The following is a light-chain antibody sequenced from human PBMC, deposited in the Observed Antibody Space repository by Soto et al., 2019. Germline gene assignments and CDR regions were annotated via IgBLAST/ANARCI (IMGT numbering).Light chain of an antibody. J-gene: IGKJ1*01. CDR1: QGISSY. CDR2: AAS. Sequence: DIQLTQSPSFLSASVGDRVTITCRTSQGISSYLAWYQQKPGKAPKLLIYAASTLQSGVPSRFSGSGSGTEFTLTISILQPEDFATYYCQQLSFGQGKKVEIK. V-gene: IGKV1-9*01. CDR3: QQLS.